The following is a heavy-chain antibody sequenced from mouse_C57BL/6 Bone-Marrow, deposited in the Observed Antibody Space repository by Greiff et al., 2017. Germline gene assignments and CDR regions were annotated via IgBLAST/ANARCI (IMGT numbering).Heavy chain of an antibody. CDR2: IDPSDSET. CDR1: GYTFTSYW. J-gene: IGHJ4*01. Sequence: QVQLQQSGAELVRPGSSVKLSCKASGYTFTSYWMHWVKQRPIQGLEWIGNIDPSDSETHYNQKFKDKATLTVDKSSSTAYMQLSSLTSEDSAVYYCARSWKRGDYYAMDYWGQGTSVTVSS. CDR3: ARSWKRGDYYAMDY. V-gene: IGHV1-52*01.